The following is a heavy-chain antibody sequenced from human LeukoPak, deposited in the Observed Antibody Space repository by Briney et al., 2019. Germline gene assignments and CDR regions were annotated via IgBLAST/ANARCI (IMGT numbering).Heavy chain of an antibody. CDR1: GFTFSSYA. Sequence: GRSLRLSCAASGFTFSSYAMHWVRQAPGKGLEWVAVISYDGSNKHYADSVKGRFTISRDNSKNTLSLQMNSLRAEDTAVYYCAKFDYGDYGAYGNFDYWGQGTLVTVSS. CDR3: AKFDYGDYGAYGNFDY. J-gene: IGHJ4*02. D-gene: IGHD4-17*01. V-gene: IGHV3-30-3*02. CDR2: ISYDGSNK.